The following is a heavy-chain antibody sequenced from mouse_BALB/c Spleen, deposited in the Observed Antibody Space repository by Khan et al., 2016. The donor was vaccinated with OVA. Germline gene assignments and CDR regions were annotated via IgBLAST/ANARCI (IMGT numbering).Heavy chain of an antibody. CDR3: TRDSVMRAGYFDY. D-gene: IGHD2-3*01. V-gene: IGHV5-6-4*01. CDR1: GFTFSTYT. J-gene: IGHJ2*01. CDR2: ISSGGSYT. Sequence: EVELVESGGGLVKPGGSLKLSCAASGFTFSTYTMSWVRQTPEKRLEWVATISSGGSYTFYPDSVKGRFAISRDNAMNTLNLQMSSLKSEDTAMYYCTRDSVMRAGYFDYWGQGTTLTVSS.